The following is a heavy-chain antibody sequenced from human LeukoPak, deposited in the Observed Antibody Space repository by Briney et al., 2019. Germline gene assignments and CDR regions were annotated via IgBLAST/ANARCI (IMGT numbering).Heavy chain of an antibody. CDR2: IWSDGTNQ. CDR3: ARDAQRGFDY. J-gene: IGHJ4*02. V-gene: IGHV3-33*01. Sequence: GGSLRLSCAASGFTFSHYGMHWVRQAPGKGLEWVSVIWSDGTNQFYADSVKGRFTISRDDSQKTVFLQMSSLGGEDTAIYYCARDAQRGFDYWGQGTLVTVSS. CDR1: GFTFSHYG.